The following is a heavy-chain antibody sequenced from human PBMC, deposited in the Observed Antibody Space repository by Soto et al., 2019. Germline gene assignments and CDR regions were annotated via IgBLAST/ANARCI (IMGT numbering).Heavy chain of an antibody. Sequence: QITLKESGPTLVKPTQTLTLTCTFSGFSLSTSGVGVGWIRQPPGKALEWLALIYWDDDKRYSPSLKSRLTITKDTTTNQVVLTMTNMDPVDTATYYCAQSGYDFWSGYFDAFDIWGQGTMVTVSS. CDR1: GFSLSTSGVG. D-gene: IGHD3-3*01. J-gene: IGHJ3*02. CDR2: IYWDDDK. CDR3: AQSGYDFWSGYFDAFDI. V-gene: IGHV2-5*02.